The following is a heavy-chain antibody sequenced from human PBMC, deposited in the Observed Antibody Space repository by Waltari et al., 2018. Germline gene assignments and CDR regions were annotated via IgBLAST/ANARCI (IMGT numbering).Heavy chain of an antibody. V-gene: IGHV1-46*03. CDR1: GYPFTTYD. CDR3: ASQRAGSGWLSIDY. D-gene: IGHD6-19*01. CDR2: TNPDGGST. Sequence: QVQLVQSGAEVKKPGASVKVSCKASGYPFTTYDMHWVRQAPGQGLEWVGITNPDGGSTSYAQKFQDRLTMTRDTSTSTVYMQLTSLTSEDTAVYYCASQRAGSGWLSIDYWGQGTLVTVSS. J-gene: IGHJ4*02.